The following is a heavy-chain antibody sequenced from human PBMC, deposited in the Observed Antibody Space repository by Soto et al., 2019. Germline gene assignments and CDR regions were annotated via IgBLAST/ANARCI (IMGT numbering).Heavy chain of an antibody. CDR3: AKSGIVPIWFGELSHETFDY. D-gene: IGHD3-10*01. CDR2: ISYDGSNK. J-gene: IGHJ4*02. Sequence: GGSLRLSCAASGFTFSSYGMHWVRQAPGKGLEWVAVISYDGSNKYYADSVKGRFTISRDNSKNTLYLQMNSLRAEDTAVYYCAKSGIVPIWFGELSHETFDYWGQGTLVTVSS. CDR1: GFTFSSYG. V-gene: IGHV3-30*18.